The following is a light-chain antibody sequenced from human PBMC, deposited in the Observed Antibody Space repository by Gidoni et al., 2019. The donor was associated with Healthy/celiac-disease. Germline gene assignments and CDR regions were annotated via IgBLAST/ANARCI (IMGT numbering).Light chain of an antibody. CDR2: KAS. V-gene: IGKV1-5*03. CDR1: QGISSW. Sequence: DIQMTQSPSTLSASVGDRVTITCRASQGISSWLAWYQQKPGKAPKLLIYKASSFESGVPSRFSGSGSGTEFTLTISSLQPDDFATYYCHQYNSYQLTFXGXTKVEIK. CDR3: HQYNSYQLT. J-gene: IGKJ4*01.